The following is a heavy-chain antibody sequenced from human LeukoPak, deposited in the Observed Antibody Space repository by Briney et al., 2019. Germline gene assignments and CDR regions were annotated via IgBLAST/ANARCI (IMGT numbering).Heavy chain of an antibody. V-gene: IGHV3-23*01. J-gene: IGHJ5*02. D-gene: IGHD3-22*01. CDR1: GFTFSNFA. CDR3: AKDLDEITKIVVAPEA. CDR2: ISGSGGCT. Sequence: GGSLRLSCEVSGFTFSNFAMSWVRQAPGKGLEWVSSISGSGGCTYYADSVKGRFTISRDNSKNTLYLQMNSLRAEDTAVYYCAKDLDEITKIVVAPEAWGQGTLVTVSS.